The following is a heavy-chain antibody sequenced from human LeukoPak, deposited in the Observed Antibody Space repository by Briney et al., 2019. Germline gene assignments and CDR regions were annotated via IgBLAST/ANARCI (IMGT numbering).Heavy chain of an antibody. V-gene: IGHV1-3*01. Sequence: ASVKVSCKASGYTFTGYAMHWVRQAPGQRLEWMGWINAGNGNTKYSQKFQGRVTITRDTSASTAYMELSSLRSEDTAVYYCATDYGDHDAFDIWGQGTMVTVSS. CDR2: INAGNGNT. CDR3: ATDYGDHDAFDI. J-gene: IGHJ3*02. D-gene: IGHD4-17*01. CDR1: GYTFTGYA.